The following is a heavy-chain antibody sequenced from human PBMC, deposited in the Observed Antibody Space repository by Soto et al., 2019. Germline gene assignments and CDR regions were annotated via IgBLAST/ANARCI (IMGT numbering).Heavy chain of an antibody. CDR1: GFTFRSYG. CDR3: AKERTRHFDY. V-gene: IGHV3-30*18. Sequence: PGGSLRLSCAASGFTFRSYGMHWVRQAPGKGLEWVAVISYDGNNKYYADSVKGRLTISRDNSKNTVSLQMNSLRAEDTAVYYCAKERTRHFDYWGQGIPVTRLL. D-gene: IGHD1-1*01. J-gene: IGHJ4*02. CDR2: ISYDGNNK.